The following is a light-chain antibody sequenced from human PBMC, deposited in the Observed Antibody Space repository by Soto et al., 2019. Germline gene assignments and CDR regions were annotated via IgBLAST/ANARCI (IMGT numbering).Light chain of an antibody. CDR1: QSISIY. V-gene: IGKV1-39*01. CDR3: PHSYSTLIT. Sequence: IQMTQSPSSLSASVGDRVTITFRASQSISIYLNWYQQKPWKAPKVLIYAASSLKGGFPSRFSGSRSGTEFTIISSSLTPEDFATYYGPHSYSTLITCGQGTRLEIK. CDR2: AAS. J-gene: IGKJ5*01.